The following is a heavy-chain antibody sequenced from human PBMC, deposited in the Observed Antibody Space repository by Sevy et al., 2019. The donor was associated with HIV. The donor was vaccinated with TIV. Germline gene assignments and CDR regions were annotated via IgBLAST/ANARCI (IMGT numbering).Heavy chain of an antibody. Sequence: SETLSLTCAVHDGSFSGYYWNWIRQLPGKGLEWIGEINERGITYYNPSLKSRVAISVDTSKNQFSLKLNSVTAAATAVYFCARSPPVVVVPGAPSWFDPWGQGTLVTVSS. V-gene: IGHV4-34*01. CDR2: INERGIT. CDR1: DGSFSGYY. J-gene: IGHJ5*02. D-gene: IGHD2-2*01. CDR3: ARSPPVVVVPGAPSWFDP.